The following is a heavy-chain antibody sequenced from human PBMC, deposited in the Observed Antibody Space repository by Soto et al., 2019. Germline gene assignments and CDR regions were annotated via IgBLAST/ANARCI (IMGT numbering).Heavy chain of an antibody. CDR1: GGTFSSYA. Sequence: ASVKVSCKASGGTFSSYATSCVRQAPGQGLEWMGGIIPIFGTANYAQKFQGRVTITADESTSTAYMELSSLRSEDTAVYYCARELRPNIYYYYGMDVWGQGTTVTVSS. CDR3: ARELRPNIYYYYGMDV. CDR2: IIPIFGTA. V-gene: IGHV1-69*13. J-gene: IGHJ6*02. D-gene: IGHD5-12*01.